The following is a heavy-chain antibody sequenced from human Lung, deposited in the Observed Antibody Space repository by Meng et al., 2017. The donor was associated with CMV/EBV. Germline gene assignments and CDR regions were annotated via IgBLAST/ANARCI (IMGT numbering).Heavy chain of an antibody. CDR1: GGSFSAYY. V-gene: IGHV4-34*01. Sequence: SXTXSLXXAVYGGSFSAYYWSWIRQPPGKGLEWIGAINHVGSTNYDPTLKSRVTISVDASKSHSPLKMTSVTAADTAVYYWARDEKGGHCTDTNCYRSWFDPXSLGXLVTVSS. CDR3: ARDEKGGHCTDTNCYRSWFDP. CDR2: INHVGST. D-gene: IGHD2-2*01. J-gene: IGHJ5*02.